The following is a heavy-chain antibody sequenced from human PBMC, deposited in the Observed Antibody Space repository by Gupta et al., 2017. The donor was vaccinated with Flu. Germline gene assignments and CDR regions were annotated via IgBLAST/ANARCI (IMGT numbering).Heavy chain of an antibody. Sequence: HVQLVESGGGLVQPGRSLSLSCAASGFSFSTYGMHWVRQAPGKGLEWMAGIAYDGTKKYYADSVKGRFTITRDKSKNTVHLQMNSRTTEDTAVGFCEMGDTARHPNYRTHWGQGTLVTVSS. CDR2: IAYDGTKK. CDR3: EMGDTARHPNYRTH. J-gene: IGHJ4*02. V-gene: IGHV3-30*03. D-gene: IGHD3-16*01. CDR1: GFSFSTYG.